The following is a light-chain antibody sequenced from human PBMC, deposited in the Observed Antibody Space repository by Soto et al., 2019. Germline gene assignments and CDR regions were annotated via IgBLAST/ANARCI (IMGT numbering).Light chain of an antibody. V-gene: IGKV1-39*01. CDR1: QSIRNY. Sequence: DIQMTQSPSTLSGSVGDRVTITCRASQSIRNYLNWYQQKPGKAPKVLIYAASTLQTGVPSRFSGSGSGTDFILTINWLQSEDFATYYCQQYYDYPRTFGQGTKVDIK. J-gene: IGKJ1*01. CDR3: QQYYDYPRT. CDR2: AAS.